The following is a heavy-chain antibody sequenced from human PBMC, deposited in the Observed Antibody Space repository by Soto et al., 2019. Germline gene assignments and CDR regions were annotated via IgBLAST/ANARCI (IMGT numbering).Heavy chain of an antibody. D-gene: IGHD4-4*01. J-gene: IGHJ4*02. CDR2: ISSSSSYI. V-gene: IGHV3-21*01. CDR1: GFTFSSYS. CDR3: ARGQVRGYSNYDY. Sequence: GGSLRLSCAASGFTFSSYSMNWVRQAPGKGLEWVSSISSSSSYIYYADSVKGRFTISRDNAKNSLYLQMNSLRAEDTAVYYCARGQVRGYSNYDYWGQGTLVTVSS.